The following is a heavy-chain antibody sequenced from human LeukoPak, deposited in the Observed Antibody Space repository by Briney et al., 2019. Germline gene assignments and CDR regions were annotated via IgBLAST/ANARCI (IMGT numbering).Heavy chain of an antibody. CDR1: GGSLDSYY. J-gene: IGHJ4*02. CDR2: IYYTGST. V-gene: IGHV4-59*07. D-gene: IGHD2-2*01. Sequence: PSDTLSLTCTVSGGSLDSYYWIWIRQPPRNELEWIGYIYYTGSTEYHPSLKSRVDISLATSKNQFSLKLTSVTAADTAVYYCARVYQSAEYYFDCWGQGNLVSVSS. CDR3: ARVYQSAEYYFDC.